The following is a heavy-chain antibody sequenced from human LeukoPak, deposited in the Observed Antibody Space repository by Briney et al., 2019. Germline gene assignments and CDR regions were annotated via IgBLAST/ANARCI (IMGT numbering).Heavy chain of an antibody. CDR3: ARDSRGAAAADDPFDF. CDR1: GGSFNRYA. V-gene: IGHV1-69*13. CDR2: IIPIFGTA. D-gene: IGHD6-13*01. J-gene: IGHJ3*01. Sequence: ASVKVSCKASGGSFNRYAISWVRQAPGQGLEWMGGIIPIFGTANYAQKFRGRVTITAAESTRTAYMELSSLTSEDTAVYYCARDSRGAAAADDPFDFWGQGTMITVST.